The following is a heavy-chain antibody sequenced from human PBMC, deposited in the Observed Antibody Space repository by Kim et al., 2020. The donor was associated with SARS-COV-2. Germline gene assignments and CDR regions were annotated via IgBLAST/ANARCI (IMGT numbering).Heavy chain of an antibody. CDR2: IRSDGT. J-gene: IGHJ6*04. Sequence: GGSLRLSCAASGFTFSSYEMVWVRQAPGKGLEWVSCIRSDGTHYADSVKGRFIISRDNAESSLYLKLNALRAEDTAVYYCARVLMIANQALDVWGKGTTVTVSS. V-gene: IGHV3-48*03. D-gene: IGHD2-21*01. CDR3: ARVLMIANQALDV. CDR1: GFTFSSYE.